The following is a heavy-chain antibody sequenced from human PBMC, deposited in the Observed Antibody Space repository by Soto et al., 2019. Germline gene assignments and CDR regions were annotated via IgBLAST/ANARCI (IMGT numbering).Heavy chain of an antibody. J-gene: IGHJ6*02. CDR2: ISYDGSNK. CDR3: ARDPNSSSWYELYYYYYGMDV. Sequence: PGGSLRLSCAASGFTFSSYAMHWVRQAPGKGLEWVAVISYDGSNKYYADSVKGRFTISRDNSKNTLYLQMNSLRAEDTAVYYCARDPNSSSWYELYYYYYGMDVWGQGATVTVSS. V-gene: IGHV3-30-3*01. CDR1: GFTFSSYA. D-gene: IGHD6-13*01.